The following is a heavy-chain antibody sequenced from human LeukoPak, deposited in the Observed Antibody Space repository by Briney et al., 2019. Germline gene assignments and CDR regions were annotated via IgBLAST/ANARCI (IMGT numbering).Heavy chain of an antibody. CDR3: ARAPGDPPNY. V-gene: IGHV3-7*05. D-gene: IGHD2-21*02. Sequence: AGGSLRLSCAASGFTFSTYWMSWVCQAPGEGLEWVVNIKQDGSEKYYVDSVKGRFTISRGNAKNSLYLQMNSLRAEDTAVYYCARAPGDPPNYWGQGTLVTVSS. CDR1: GFTFSTYW. J-gene: IGHJ4*02. CDR2: IKQDGSEK.